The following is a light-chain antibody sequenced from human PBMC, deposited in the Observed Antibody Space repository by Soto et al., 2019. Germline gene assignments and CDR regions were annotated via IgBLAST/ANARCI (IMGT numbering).Light chain of an antibody. J-gene: IGKJ4*01. CDR2: HVS. CDR3: LQDNTIPLT. V-gene: IGKV1-6*01. CDR1: QGVGND. Sequence: ALQMTQSPSSLSASVGDRVTITCRASQGVGNDLCWYQQKPGKAPNLLIDHVSTLPNGVSSRFSGSCAGTEFTLIFSSLQPADFSTYDCLQDNTIPLTVGGTMKV.